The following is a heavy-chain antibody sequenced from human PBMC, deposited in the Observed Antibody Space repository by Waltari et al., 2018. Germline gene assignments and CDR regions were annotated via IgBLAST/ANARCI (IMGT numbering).Heavy chain of an antibody. J-gene: IGHJ3*01. CDR1: GVSISGVY. D-gene: IGHD1-26*01. Sequence: TLSLSCAVSGVSISGVYWSWIRQPPGQGLEWVGYISNSGTTSYNPSLKSRATISPDTSKNRISLNLTSMTAADTAVYYCARLSYGHGKDAFDLWGQGTMVTVSS. CDR3: ARLSYGHGKDAFDL. V-gene: IGHV4-59*01. CDR2: ISNSGTT.